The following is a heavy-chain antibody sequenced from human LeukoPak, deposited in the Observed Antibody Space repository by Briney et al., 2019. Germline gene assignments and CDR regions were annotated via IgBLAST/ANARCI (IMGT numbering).Heavy chain of an antibody. CDR1: GGAISSYY. D-gene: IGHD3-22*01. CDR3: ARHSSTYYRFDY. J-gene: IGHJ4*02. V-gene: IGHV4-59*08. Sequence: SETLSLTCTVPGGAISSYYWGLIGQPLGKGLEWIGYIHYSGSTNYNPSLKSRVTISVDTSKNQFSLKVSSVTAADTAVYYCARHSSTYYRFDYWGQGTLVSVSS. CDR2: IHYSGST.